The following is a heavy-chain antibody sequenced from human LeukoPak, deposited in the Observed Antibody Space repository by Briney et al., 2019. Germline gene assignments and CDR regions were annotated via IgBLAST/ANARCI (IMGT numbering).Heavy chain of an antibody. D-gene: IGHD6-19*01. CDR1: GFTFSRSW. V-gene: IGHV3-7*03. CDR2: IKNDGSET. CDR3: VKNDGWFHLAQ. Sequence: GGSLRLSCEASGFTFSRSWMFWVRQAPGKGREWVGHIKNDGSETYYLDSLKGRFSISRDNTNNALYLQMNSLRVEDTAVYYCVKNDGWFHLAQWGQGTLVTVSS. J-gene: IGHJ4*02.